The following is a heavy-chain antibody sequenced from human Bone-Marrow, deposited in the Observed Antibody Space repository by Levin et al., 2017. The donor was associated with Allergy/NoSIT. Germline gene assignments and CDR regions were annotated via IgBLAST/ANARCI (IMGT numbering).Heavy chain of an antibody. D-gene: IGHD3-22*01. J-gene: IGHJ4*02. Sequence: PGESLKISCAASGFTFSNYGFHWVRQAPGKGLEWVAFLSYGGTTQRSADSVRGRFIVSRDNSKNTLFLQMNSLRHEDTGLYYCAKLRHSHDSSGFTADYWGQGTLVTVSS. CDR2: LSYGGTTQ. V-gene: IGHV3-30*18. CDR1: GFTFSNYG. CDR3: AKLRHSHDSSGFTADY.